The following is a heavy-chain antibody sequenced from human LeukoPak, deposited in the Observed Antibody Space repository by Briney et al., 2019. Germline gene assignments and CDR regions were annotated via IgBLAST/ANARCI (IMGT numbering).Heavy chain of an antibody. Sequence: SETLSLTCTVSGGSISSYYWSWIRQPPGKGLEWIGYIYYSGSTNYSPSLKSRVTISVDTSENQFSLKLSSVAAADTAVYFCARVRRESSGYPNYSDYWGQGTLVTVSS. D-gene: IGHD3-22*01. CDR2: IYYSGST. J-gene: IGHJ4*02. V-gene: IGHV4-59*01. CDR3: ARVRRESSGYPNYSDY. CDR1: GGSISSYY.